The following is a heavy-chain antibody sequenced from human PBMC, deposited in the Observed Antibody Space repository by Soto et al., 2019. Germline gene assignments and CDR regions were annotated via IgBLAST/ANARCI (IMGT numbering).Heavy chain of an antibody. V-gene: IGHV1-18*01. J-gene: IGHJ4*02. CDR2: LNVYNGNT. CDR1: GYTFTSYG. Sequence: QVQLVQSGAEVKKPGASVKVSCKASGYTFTSYGISWVRQAPGQGPEWMGWLNVYNGNTNYAQKLQGRVTMTTDTSTSTAYLDLRSLRSDDTAVYFCANDTSRGEDDDWGQGTLFTVSS. D-gene: IGHD3-10*01. CDR3: ANDTSRGEDDD.